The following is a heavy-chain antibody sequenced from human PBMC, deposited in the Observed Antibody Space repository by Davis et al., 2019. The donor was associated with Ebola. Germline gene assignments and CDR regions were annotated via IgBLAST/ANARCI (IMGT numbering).Heavy chain of an antibody. CDR2: IKEDGSQK. Sequence: GESLKISCAASGFTFSNYWMTWVRQAPGEGLEWVAHIKEDGSQKYYVDSVKGRFTISRDNAQTSLYLQMNSLGVDDTASYYCVRDAGWQRLDNWGQGTLVTVSS. J-gene: IGHJ4*02. CDR1: GFTFSNYW. CDR3: VRDAGWQRLDN. V-gene: IGHV3-7*01. D-gene: IGHD2-15*01.